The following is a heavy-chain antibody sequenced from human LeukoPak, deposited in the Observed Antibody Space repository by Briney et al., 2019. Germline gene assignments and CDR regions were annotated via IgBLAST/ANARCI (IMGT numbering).Heavy chain of an antibody. J-gene: IGHJ4*02. D-gene: IGHD5-24*01. CDR1: GGSISNYY. Sequence: SETLSLTCTVSGGSISNYYWSWIRQPAGKGLEWIGRKYARGSSNYNPPVQSRVTMSVDTSKNQFSLKLRSVTAADTAVYYCARVRRDGYNYDYWGQGTLVTVSS. V-gene: IGHV4-4*07. CDR2: KYARGSS. CDR3: ARVRRDGYNYDY.